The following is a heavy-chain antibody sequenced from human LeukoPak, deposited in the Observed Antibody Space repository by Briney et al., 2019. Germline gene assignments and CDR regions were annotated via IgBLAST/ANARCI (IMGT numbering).Heavy chain of an antibody. Sequence: GASVKVSRKASGYTFTGYYMHWVRQAPGQGLEWMGWINPNSGGTNYAQKFQGRVTMTRDTSISTAYMELSRLRSDDTAVYYCARDLVLYYYGMDVWGQGTTVTVSS. CDR2: INPNSGGT. V-gene: IGHV1-2*02. CDR1: GYTFTGYY. CDR3: ARDLVLYYYGMDV. J-gene: IGHJ6*02.